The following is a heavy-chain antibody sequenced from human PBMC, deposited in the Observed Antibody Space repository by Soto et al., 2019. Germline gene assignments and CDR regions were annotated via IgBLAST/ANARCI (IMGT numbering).Heavy chain of an antibody. CDR2: IKQDGSEK. D-gene: IGHD6-13*01. V-gene: IGHV3-7*01. CDR1: GFTFSSYW. Sequence: EVQVVESGGGLVQPGGSLRLSCAASGFTFSSYWMTWVRQAPGKGLEWVANIKQDGSEKYYVDSVKGRFAISRDNAKNSLYLQTDSLRAEDTAVYYCARDLSSSTWPDFYYYYYMDVWGKGTTVTVSS. CDR3: ARDLSSSTWPDFYYYYYMDV. J-gene: IGHJ6*03.